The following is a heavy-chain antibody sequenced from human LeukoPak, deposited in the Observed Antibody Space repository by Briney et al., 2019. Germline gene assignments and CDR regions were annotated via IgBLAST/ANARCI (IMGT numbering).Heavy chain of an antibody. Sequence: SETLSLTCTVSGGSISSYYWSWIRQPPGKGLEWIGYINYSGSTNYNPSLKSRVTISVDTSKNQFSLKLSSVTAADTAVYYCARGVWSSRTSYWGQGTLVTVSS. CDR2: INYSGST. CDR3: ARGVWSSRTSY. J-gene: IGHJ4*02. CDR1: GGSISSYY. V-gene: IGHV4-59*12. D-gene: IGHD6-13*01.